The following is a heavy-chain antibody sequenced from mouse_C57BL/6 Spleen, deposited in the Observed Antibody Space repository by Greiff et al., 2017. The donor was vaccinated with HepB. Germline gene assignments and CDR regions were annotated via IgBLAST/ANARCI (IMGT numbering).Heavy chain of an antibody. Sequence: EVKLMESGGGLVKPGGSLKLSCAASGFTFSSYAMSWVRQTPEKRLEWVATISDGGSYTYYPDNVKGRFTISRDNAKNNLYPQMSHLKSEDTAMYYCARADYYGSSLYYAMDYWGQGTSVTVSS. D-gene: IGHD1-1*01. V-gene: IGHV5-4*03. J-gene: IGHJ4*01. CDR2: ISDGGSYT. CDR1: GFTFSSYA. CDR3: ARADYYGSSLYYAMDY.